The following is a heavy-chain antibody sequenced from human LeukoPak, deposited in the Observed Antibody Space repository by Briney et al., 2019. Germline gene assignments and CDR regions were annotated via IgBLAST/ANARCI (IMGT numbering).Heavy chain of an antibody. CDR3: AKDPTVGYSYGSRFDY. CDR1: GFTFSNYW. D-gene: IGHD5-18*01. V-gene: IGHV3-23*01. J-gene: IGHJ4*02. Sequence: PGGSLRLSCAASGFTFSNYWMSWVRQAPGKGLEWVSAISGSGGSTYYADSVKGRFTISRDNSKNTLYLQMNSLRAEDTAVYYCAKDPTVGYSYGSRFDYWGQGTLVTVSS. CDR2: ISGSGGST.